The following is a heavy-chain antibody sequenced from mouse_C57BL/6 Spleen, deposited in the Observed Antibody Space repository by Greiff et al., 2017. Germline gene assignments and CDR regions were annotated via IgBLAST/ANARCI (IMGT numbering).Heavy chain of an antibody. CDR2: IDPETGGT. CDR1: GYTFTDYE. CDR3: TITGTEWYFDV. D-gene: IGHD4-1*01. Sequence: VQLQQSGAELVRPGASVTLSCKASGYTFTDYEMHWVKQTPMHGLEWIGAIDPETGGTAYNQKFKGKAILTADKSSSTAYMELRSLTSEDSAVYYCTITGTEWYFDVWGTGTTVTVSS. V-gene: IGHV1-15*01. J-gene: IGHJ1*03.